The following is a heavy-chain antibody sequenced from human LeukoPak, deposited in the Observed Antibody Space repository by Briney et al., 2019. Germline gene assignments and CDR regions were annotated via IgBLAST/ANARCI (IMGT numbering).Heavy chain of an antibody. V-gene: IGHV3-30*02. J-gene: IGHJ4*02. D-gene: IGHD6-19*01. CDR1: GFTFSSYG. CDR3: AKGGAVAFRMYYFDY. Sequence: GGSLRLSCAASGFTFSSYGMHWVRQAPGKGLEWVAFIRYDGSNKYYADSVKGRFTISRDNSKNTLYLQMNSLRAEDTAVYYCAKGGAVAFRMYYFDYWGQGTLVTVSS. CDR2: IRYDGSNK.